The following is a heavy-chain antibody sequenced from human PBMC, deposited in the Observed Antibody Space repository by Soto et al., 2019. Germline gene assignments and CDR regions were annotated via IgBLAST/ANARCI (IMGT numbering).Heavy chain of an antibody. Sequence: QVQLQQWGAGLLKPSETLSLTCAVYGGSFSGYYWSWIRQPPGKGLEWIGEINHSGSTNYNPSLKSRVTISVDTSKNQFSLKLSSVTAADTAVYYCARVSGGYAHYYDSSGYYYLYYFDYWGQGTLVTVSS. CDR3: ARVSGGYAHYYDSSGYYYLYYFDY. D-gene: IGHD3-22*01. CDR1: GGSFSGYY. CDR2: INHSGST. J-gene: IGHJ4*02. V-gene: IGHV4-34*01.